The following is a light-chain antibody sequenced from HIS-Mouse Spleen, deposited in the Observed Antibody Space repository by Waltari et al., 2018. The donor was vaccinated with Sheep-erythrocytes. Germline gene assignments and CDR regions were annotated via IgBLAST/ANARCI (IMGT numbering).Light chain of an antibody. CDR3: QRANSFPCT. CDR2: AAS. V-gene: IGKV1-12*01. J-gene: IGKJ5*01. CDR1: QGISSW. Sequence: IQLTQSPSSVSASVGDRVTITCRSSQGISSWLAWYQQKPGKAPKLLIYAASSLQSGVPSRFSGSGPGTDFTLISSRLQPEDFAPYYCQRANSFPCTFGQGTRREIK.